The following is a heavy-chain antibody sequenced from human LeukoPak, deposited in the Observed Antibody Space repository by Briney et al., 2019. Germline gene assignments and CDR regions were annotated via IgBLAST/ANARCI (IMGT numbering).Heavy chain of an antibody. CDR3: ARGSTAFDY. V-gene: IGHV4-34*01. D-gene: IGHD5-18*01. CDR1: GGSISSYY. J-gene: IGHJ4*02. Sequence: SETLSLTCTVSGGSISSYYWSWIRQPPGKGLEWIGEINHSGSTNYNPSLKSRVTISVDTSKNQFSLKLSSVTAADTAVYYCARGSTAFDYWGQGTLVTVSS. CDR2: INHSGST.